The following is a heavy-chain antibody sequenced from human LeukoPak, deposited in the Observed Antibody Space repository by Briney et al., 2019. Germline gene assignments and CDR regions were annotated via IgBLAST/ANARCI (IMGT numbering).Heavy chain of an antibody. CDR1: GFMFSSNW. J-gene: IGHJ4*02. CDR3: ARDLAYSRLDY. V-gene: IGHV3-30*03. Sequence: GGSLRLSCAASGFMFSSNWMSWVRLAPGKGLEWVAVVSAAGTNKYYVDSVKGRFTISRDNAENSLYLQMNSLRVEDTAFYYCARDLAYSRLDYWGQGMLVTVSS. CDR2: VSAAGTNK. D-gene: IGHD5-18*01.